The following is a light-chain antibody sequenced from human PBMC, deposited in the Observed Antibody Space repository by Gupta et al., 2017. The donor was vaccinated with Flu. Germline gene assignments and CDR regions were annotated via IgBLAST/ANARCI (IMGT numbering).Light chain of an antibody. CDR3: SSYTISSTYV. J-gene: IGLJ1*01. CDR1: ISDVGRYNY. CDR2: EVS. V-gene: IGLV2-14*01. Sequence: QSALTQPASASAYPAQSLSISCPGTISDVGRYNYVSWYQQYAGKAPKVMIYEVSNRPAGVSNRFSGSKSGNTASLTIARLQTEDEADYYCSSYTISSTYVFGTGTKVTVL.